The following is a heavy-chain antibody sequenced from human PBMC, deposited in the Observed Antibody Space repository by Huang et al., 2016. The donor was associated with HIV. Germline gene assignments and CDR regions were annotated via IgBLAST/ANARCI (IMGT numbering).Heavy chain of an antibody. CDR1: GFTFSLYG. J-gene: IGHJ4*02. CDR3: VKGGSAAAVLDF. Sequence: QVQLVESGGGVVQPGRSLRISCAASGFTFSLYGMHWVRQAPGKGLEWLAGISYDAKTKYYADSVKGRFTISRENSKTTLYLQMNRLRVEDTALYYCVKGGSAAAVLDFWGQGTLVTVSS. V-gene: IGHV3-30*18. CDR2: ISYDAKTK. D-gene: IGHD6-13*01.